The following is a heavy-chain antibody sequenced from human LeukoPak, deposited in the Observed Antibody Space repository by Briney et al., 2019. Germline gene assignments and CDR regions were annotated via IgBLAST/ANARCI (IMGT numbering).Heavy chain of an antibody. Sequence: SETLSLTCTVSGGSISGCDCYWGWIRQPPGRGLEWIASIYQSGSTYYNPSLKSRVTISVDTSKNYFSLNLSSVTAADTAVYYCARRNYYFDYWGQGTLVTVSS. CDR3: ARRNYYFDY. CDR1: GGSISGCDCY. V-gene: IGHV4-39*02. CDR2: IYQSGST. J-gene: IGHJ4*02.